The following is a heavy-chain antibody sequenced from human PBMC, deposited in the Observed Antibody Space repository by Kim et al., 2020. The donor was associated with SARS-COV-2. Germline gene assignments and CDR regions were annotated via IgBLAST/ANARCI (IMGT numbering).Heavy chain of an antibody. D-gene: IGHD2-15*01. V-gene: IGHV4-59*08. CDR1: GGSISSYY. J-gene: IGHJ4*02. CDR2: IYYSGST. Sequence: SETLSLTCTVSGGSISSYYWSWIRQPPGKGLEWIGYIYYSGSTNYNPSLKSRVTISVDTSKNQFSLKLSSVTAADTAVYYCARHIGYCSGGSCYGEFDYWGQGTLVTVSS. CDR3: ARHIGYCSGGSCYGEFDY.